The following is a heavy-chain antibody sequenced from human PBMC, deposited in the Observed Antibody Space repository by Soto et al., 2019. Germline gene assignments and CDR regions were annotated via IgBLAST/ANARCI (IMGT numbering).Heavy chain of an antibody. D-gene: IGHD5-12*01. J-gene: IGHJ4*02. CDR3: ARAGGYSGYDYELFDY. CDR1: GYTFTSYD. Sequence: ASVKVSCKASGYTFTSYDINWVRQATGQGLEWMGWMNPNSGNTGYAQKFQGRVTMTRNTSISTAYMELSSLRSEDTAVYYCARAGGYSGYDYELFDYWGQGTLVTVSS. V-gene: IGHV1-8*01. CDR2: MNPNSGNT.